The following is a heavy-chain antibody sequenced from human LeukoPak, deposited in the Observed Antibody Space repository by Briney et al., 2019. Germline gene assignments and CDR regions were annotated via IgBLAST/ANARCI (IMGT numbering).Heavy chain of an antibody. D-gene: IGHD6-6*01. CDR3: ARAMYSSSPPDY. CDR1: GSTFTSYG. Sequence: ASVKVSRRASGSTFTSYGISWVRKAPGQGLEWMGWISAYNGNTNYAQKLQGRVTMTTVTSTSTAYMELRSLRSDDTAVYYCARAMYSSSPPDYWGQGTLVTVSS. CDR2: ISAYNGNT. V-gene: IGHV1-18*01. J-gene: IGHJ4*02.